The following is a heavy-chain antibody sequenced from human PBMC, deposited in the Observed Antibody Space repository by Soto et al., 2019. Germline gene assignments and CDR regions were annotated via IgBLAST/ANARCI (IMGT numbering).Heavy chain of an antibody. D-gene: IGHD2-2*01. Sequence: ASVKVSCKASGYTFTSYAMHWVRQAPGQRLEWMGWINAGNGNTKYSQKFQGRVTITRDTSASTAYMELSSLRSEDTAVYYCARDTSDCSSTSCYPIGMDVWGQGTTVTVSS. V-gene: IGHV1-3*01. CDR1: GYTFTSYA. CDR2: INAGNGNT. CDR3: ARDTSDCSSTSCYPIGMDV. J-gene: IGHJ6*02.